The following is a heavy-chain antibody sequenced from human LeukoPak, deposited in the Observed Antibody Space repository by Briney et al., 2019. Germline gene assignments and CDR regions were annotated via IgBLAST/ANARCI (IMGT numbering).Heavy chain of an antibody. Sequence: GGSLRLSCAASGFTVDSNYLSWVRQAPGKGLEWVSTIYTGGNTYYAASVKGRFTITRDFSKNTVFLHMNSLRAEDTAMYYCARDCEPHYGMDAWGQGTTVTVSS. CDR1: GFTVDSNY. CDR3: ARDCEPHYGMDA. D-gene: IGHD1-14*01. CDR2: IYTGGNT. V-gene: IGHV3-53*01. J-gene: IGHJ6*02.